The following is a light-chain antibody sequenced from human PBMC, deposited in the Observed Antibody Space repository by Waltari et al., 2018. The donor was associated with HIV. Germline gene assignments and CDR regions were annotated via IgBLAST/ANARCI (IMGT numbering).Light chain of an antibody. CDR1: KLGDKH. J-gene: IGLJ2*01. Sequence: SYEVTQPPSVSVSPGQTASIPFSGDKLGDKHACWYQQKPGQSPVLVIYQDRKRPSGIPERFSGSNSGNTATLTISGTQAMDEADYYCQAWDSSTVVFGGGTKLTVL. CDR3: QAWDSSTVV. CDR2: QDR. V-gene: IGLV3-1*01.